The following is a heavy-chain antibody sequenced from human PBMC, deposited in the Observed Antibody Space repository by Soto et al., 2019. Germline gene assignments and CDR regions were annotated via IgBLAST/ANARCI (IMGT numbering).Heavy chain of an antibody. CDR2: ITSNGGST. CDR3: LVASAVY. CDR1: GFTFSSYV. J-gene: IGHJ4*02. V-gene: IGHV3-64D*06. Sequence: AGGSLRLSCSASGFTFSSYVMNWVRQAPGKGLEYVSGITSNGGSTFYADYVKGRFIISRDNSQNTVYLQMSSLTTADTAVYYCLVASAVYWGQGTQVTVSS. D-gene: IGHD6-13*01.